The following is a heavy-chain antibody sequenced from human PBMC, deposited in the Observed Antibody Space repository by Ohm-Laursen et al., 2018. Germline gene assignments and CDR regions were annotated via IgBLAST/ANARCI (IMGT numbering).Heavy chain of an antibody. CDR2: INHDMSQK. CDR3: ARDRGLQVYYYYAMDV. V-gene: IGHV3-7*01. CDR1: GFNFRTYW. Sequence: SLRLSCAASGFNFRTYWMTWVRQAPGKGLEWVANINHDMSQKYYLDSVKGRFTISRDNAKNSLYLQMSSLRAEDTAVYYCARDRGLQVYYYYAMDVWGQGTTVTVSS. J-gene: IGHJ6*02. D-gene: IGHD5-24*01.